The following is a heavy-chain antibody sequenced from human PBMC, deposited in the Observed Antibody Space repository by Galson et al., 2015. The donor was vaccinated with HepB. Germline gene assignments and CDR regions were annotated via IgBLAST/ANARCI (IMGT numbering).Heavy chain of an antibody. V-gene: IGHV1-69*02. Sequence: SVKVSCKASGGTFSSYTISWVRQAPGQGLEWMGRIIPILGIANYAQKFQGRVTITADKSTSTAYMELSSLRSEDTALYYCANQRGAGPRYYFDYWGQGTLVTVSS. D-gene: IGHD6-19*01. CDR1: GGTFSSYT. J-gene: IGHJ4*02. CDR2: IIPILGIA. CDR3: ANQRGAGPRYYFDY.